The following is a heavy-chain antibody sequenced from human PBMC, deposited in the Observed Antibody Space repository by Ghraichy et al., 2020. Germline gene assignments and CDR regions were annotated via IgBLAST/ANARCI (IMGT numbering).Heavy chain of an antibody. V-gene: IGHV3-72*01. Sequence: GGSLRLSCTASGFTFSDHYMDWVRQAPGKGLEWVGRSTNKATRHATVYAASVRGRFTSSRDELKNSLDLQMNSLKTEDTAVYYCARGFNPFDTWGQGTVVIVSS. CDR2: STNKATRHAT. D-gene: IGHD1-14*01. CDR1: GFTFSDHY. CDR3: ARGFNPFDT. J-gene: IGHJ4*02.